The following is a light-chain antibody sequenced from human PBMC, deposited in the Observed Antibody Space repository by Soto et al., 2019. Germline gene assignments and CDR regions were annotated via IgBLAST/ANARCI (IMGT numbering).Light chain of an antibody. J-gene: IGKJ2*01. CDR2: AAS. V-gene: IGKV1-39*01. CDR1: QSISSY. Sequence: DIQMTQSPSSLSASVGDRVTITCRASQSISSYLNWYQQKPGKAPKLLLYAASSLQSGVPSRFSGSGSGTDFTLTISSLQPDDLATYYCQQSYSTPPTFGQGTKLEIK. CDR3: QQSYSTPPT.